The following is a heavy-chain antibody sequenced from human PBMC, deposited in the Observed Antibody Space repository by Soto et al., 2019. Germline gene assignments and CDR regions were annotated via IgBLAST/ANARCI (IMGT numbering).Heavy chain of an antibody. D-gene: IGHD4-17*01. Sequence: EVQLVESGGGLVQPGESLRLSCAASGFTFSSYWMTWVRQTPGKGLEWVANVKQDGSEKYYMDSVKGRFTISRDNAKNSLDLQMNSLRAEDTAVYYCARDLRFSEDHGGQGTLVTVSS. CDR1: GFTFSSYW. V-gene: IGHV3-7*01. J-gene: IGHJ4*02. CDR3: ARDLRFSEDH. CDR2: VKQDGSEK.